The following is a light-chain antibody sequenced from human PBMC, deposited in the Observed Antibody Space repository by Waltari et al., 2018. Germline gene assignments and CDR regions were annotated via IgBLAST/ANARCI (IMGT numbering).Light chain of an antibody. J-gene: IGKJ1*01. CDR2: RVS. Sequence: DIVMTQTPLSLPVTPGESASISCRSSQSLLHSNGHTYLYWYLQKPGQPPRLLIYRVSNRFSGVPVRFSGSGSGTDFILKISRVEAEDVGIYYCMQALQTPRTFGQGTKVEIK. V-gene: IGKV2-29*02. CDR3: MQALQTPRT. CDR1: QSLLHSNGHTY.